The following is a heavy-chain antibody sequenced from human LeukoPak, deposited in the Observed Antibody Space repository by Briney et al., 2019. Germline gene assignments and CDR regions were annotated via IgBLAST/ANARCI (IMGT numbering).Heavy chain of an antibody. V-gene: IGHV1-18*01. D-gene: IGHD1-26*01. J-gene: IGHJ6*02. Sequence: ASVKVSFKASGYTFTSYGISWVRQAPGKGREWMGWICAYKCNKNYAQKLQGRVTLTTDTSTSTDYMELRSLRSDDTAVYYCARDSTIVDGYYYYYGMDVWGQGTTVTVSS. CDR2: ICAYKCNK. CDR1: GYTFTSYG. CDR3: ARDSTIVDGYYYYYGMDV.